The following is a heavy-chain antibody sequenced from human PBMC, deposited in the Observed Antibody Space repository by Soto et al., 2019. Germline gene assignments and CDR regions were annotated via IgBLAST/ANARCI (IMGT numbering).Heavy chain of an antibody. J-gene: IGHJ4*02. CDR1: EFTFSNAW. V-gene: IGHV3-15*01. CDR2: IKSKTDGGTT. CDR3: TTRSVHYSSSWSYFDY. Sequence: GGSLRLSCAASEFTFSNAWMSWVRQAPGKGLEWVGRIKSKTDGGTTDYAAPVKGRFTISRDDSKNTLYLQMNSLKTEDTSVYYCTTRSVHYSSSWSYFDYWGQGTLVTVSS. D-gene: IGHD6-13*01.